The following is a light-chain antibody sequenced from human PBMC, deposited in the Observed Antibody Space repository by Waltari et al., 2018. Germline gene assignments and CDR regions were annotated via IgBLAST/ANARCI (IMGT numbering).Light chain of an antibody. CDR1: RSDIGYYNF. V-gene: IGLV2-14*03. J-gene: IGLJ2*01. Sequence: QSGLTQPASVSGSPGQSITISCPGTRSDIGYYNFVSWYQHHPGKAPKLVVFDVSRWPSGVSHRFSGSKSGNTASLTISGLQAEDEAAYYCASYTSANTVLFGGGTKVTVL. CDR2: DVS. CDR3: ASYTSANTVL.